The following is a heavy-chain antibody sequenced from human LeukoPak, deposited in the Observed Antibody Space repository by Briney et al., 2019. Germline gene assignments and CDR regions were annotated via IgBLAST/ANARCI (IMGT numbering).Heavy chain of an antibody. V-gene: IGHV3-23*01. CDR2: ISGSGGST. Sequence: GGSLRLSCAASGFTFSSYAMSWVRQAPGKGLEWVSDISGSGGSTYYADSVKGRFTISRDNSKNTLYLLMNSLRAEDTAVYYCAKARAGPYYFDYWGQGTLVTVSS. J-gene: IGHJ4*02. CDR3: AKARAGPYYFDY. CDR1: GFTFSSYA. D-gene: IGHD3-10*01.